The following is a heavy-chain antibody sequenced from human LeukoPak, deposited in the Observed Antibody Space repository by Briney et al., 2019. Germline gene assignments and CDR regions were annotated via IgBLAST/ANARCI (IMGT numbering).Heavy chain of an antibody. D-gene: IGHD3-10*01. CDR2: IHYSGST. J-gene: IGHJ6*03. CDR1: GGSISSSIYF. V-gene: IGHV4-39*01. CDR3: ARQLYSSGSYYAPMDV. Sequence: SETLSLTCTVSGGSISSSIYFWGWIRQPPGKGLEWIGSIHYSGSTYHDPSLKSRVTVSLDTSKNQFSLKLSSVTATDTAVYYCARQLYSSGSYYAPMDVWGKGTRSPSP.